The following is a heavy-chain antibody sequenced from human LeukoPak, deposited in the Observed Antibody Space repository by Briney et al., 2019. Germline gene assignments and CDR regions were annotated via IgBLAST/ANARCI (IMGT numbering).Heavy chain of an antibody. Sequence: GALRLSCAASGFTFSSYSMNWVRQAPGKGLEWVSSISSSSSYIYYADSVKGRFTISRDNAKNSLYLQMNSLRAEDTAVYYCARGRLGARGMGVWGQGTTVTVSS. V-gene: IGHV3-21*01. D-gene: IGHD3-16*01. CDR3: ARGRLGARGMGV. J-gene: IGHJ6*02. CDR1: GFTFSSYS. CDR2: ISSSSSYI.